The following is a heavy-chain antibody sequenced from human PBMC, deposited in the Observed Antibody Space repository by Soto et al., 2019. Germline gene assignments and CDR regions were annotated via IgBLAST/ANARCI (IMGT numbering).Heavy chain of an antibody. D-gene: IGHD3-22*01. J-gene: IGHJ4*02. Sequence: SETLSLTCAVSGGSISSGGYSWSWIRQPPGKGLEWIGYIYHSGSTYYNPSLKSRVTISVDRSKNQFSLRLSSVTAADTAVYYCARGGNRRYYDSSGYYPNFFDYWGQGTLVTVSS. CDR3: ARGGNRRYYDSSGYYPNFFDY. V-gene: IGHV4-30-2*01. CDR1: GGSISSGGYS. CDR2: IYHSGST.